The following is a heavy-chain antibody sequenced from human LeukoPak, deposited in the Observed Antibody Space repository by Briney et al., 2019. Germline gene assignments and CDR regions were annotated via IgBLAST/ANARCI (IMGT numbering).Heavy chain of an antibody. Sequence: PGGSLRLSCAASGFTFSSYAMHWVRQAPGKGLEWVAVISYDGSNKYYADSVKGRFTISRDNSKNTLYLQMNSLRAEDTAVYYCARVHAAVTALIDFWGQGTLVTVSS. CDR1: GFTFSSYA. J-gene: IGHJ4*02. CDR3: ARVHAAVTALIDF. D-gene: IGHD1-20*01. V-gene: IGHV3-30*01. CDR2: ISYDGSNK.